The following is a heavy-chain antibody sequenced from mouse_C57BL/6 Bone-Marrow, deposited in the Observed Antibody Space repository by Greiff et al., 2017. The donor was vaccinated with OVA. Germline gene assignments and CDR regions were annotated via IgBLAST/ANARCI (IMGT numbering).Heavy chain of an antibody. CDR3: TRGGLGYGSSYEAY. Sequence: EVKVEESGEGLVKPGGSLKLSCAASGFTFSSYAMSWVRQTPEKRLEWVAYISSGGDYIYYADTVTGRFTISRDDARNTLYLQMSSLKSEDTAMYYCTRGGLGYGSSYEAYWGQGTLVTVSA. CDR2: ISSGGDYI. D-gene: IGHD1-1*01. J-gene: IGHJ3*01. V-gene: IGHV5-9-1*02. CDR1: GFTFSSYA.